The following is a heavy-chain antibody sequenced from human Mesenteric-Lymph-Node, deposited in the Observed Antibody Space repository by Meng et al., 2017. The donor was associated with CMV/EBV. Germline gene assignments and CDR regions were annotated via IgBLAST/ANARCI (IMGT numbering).Heavy chain of an antibody. J-gene: IGHJ3*02. CDR1: GFSFRNFA. CDR2: ISYDGSNK. CDR3: ARAEVPAANAFDI. Sequence: GESLKISCAASGFSFRNFAMHWVRQAPGKGLEWVAVISYDGSNKYYADSVKGRFTISRDNSKNTLYLQMNSLRAEDTAVYYCARAEVPAANAFDIWGQGTMVTVSS. D-gene: IGHD2-2*01. V-gene: IGHV3-30*04.